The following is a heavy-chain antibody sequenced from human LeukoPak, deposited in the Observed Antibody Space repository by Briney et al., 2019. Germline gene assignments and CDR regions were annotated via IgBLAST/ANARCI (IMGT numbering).Heavy chain of an antibody. CDR2: IKEDGSEK. D-gene: IGHD2-2*01. Sequence: GGSLRLSCAASGFTFSTYWMGWVRQAPGKGLEWVANIKEDGSEKHYVDSVKGRFTISRDNAKKSLYLQMNSLRDEDTAVYYCARAVEGYCSSTRYRRYNWFDPWGQGTLVTVSS. J-gene: IGHJ5*02. CDR3: ARAVEGYCSSTRYRRYNWFDP. CDR1: GFTFSTYW. V-gene: IGHV3-7*04.